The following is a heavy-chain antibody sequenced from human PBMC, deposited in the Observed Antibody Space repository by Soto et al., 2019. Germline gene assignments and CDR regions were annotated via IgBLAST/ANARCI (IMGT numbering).Heavy chain of an antibody. CDR2: ISAYNGNT. V-gene: IGHV1-18*01. D-gene: IGHD3-10*01. Sequence: ASVKVSCKASGYSFTDYGISWVRQAPGQGLKRMGWISAYNGNTNYAQEFRGRVTMTTDTSTTTTYMGLRRLRSDVTAVYYCARDPNFHGSGSYYNFSPGYFDDWGQGTLVTAPQ. CDR1: GYSFTDYG. J-gene: IGHJ4*02. CDR3: ARDPNFHGSGSYYNFSPGYFDD.